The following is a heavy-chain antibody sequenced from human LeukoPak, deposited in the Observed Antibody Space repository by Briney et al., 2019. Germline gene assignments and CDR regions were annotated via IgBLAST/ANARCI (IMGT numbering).Heavy chain of an antibody. CDR2: IYHSGST. D-gene: IGHD2-2*02. CDR3: ERQDIVVVPAAIGISRVGY. V-gene: IGHV4-38-2*01. Sequence: PSETLSLTCAVSGYSISSGYYWGWIRQPPGKGLEWIGSIYHSGSTYYNPSLKSRVTISVDTSKNQFSLKLSSVTAADTAVYYCERQDIVVVPAAIGISRVGYWGQGTLVTVSS. J-gene: IGHJ4*02. CDR1: GYSISSGYY.